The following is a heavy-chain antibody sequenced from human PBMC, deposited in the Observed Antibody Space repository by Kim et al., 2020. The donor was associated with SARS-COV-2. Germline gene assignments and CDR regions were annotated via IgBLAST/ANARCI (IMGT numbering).Heavy chain of an antibody. J-gene: IGHJ5*02. D-gene: IGHD2-2*01. V-gene: IGHV3-74*01. CDR2: INNDGSST. CDR3: ARGGSNPNWFDP. Sequence: GGSLRLSCAASGSTLSSYWMHWVRQVPGKGLMWVSRINNDGSSTSYADSVKDRFTISRDNAKNTLYLEMNSLRAEDTAVYYCARGGSNPNWFDPWGQGTLVTSPQ. CDR1: GSTLSSYW.